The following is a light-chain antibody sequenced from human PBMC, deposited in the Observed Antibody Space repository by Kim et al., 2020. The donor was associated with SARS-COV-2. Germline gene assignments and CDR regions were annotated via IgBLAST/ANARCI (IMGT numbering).Light chain of an antibody. V-gene: IGKV1-39*01. CDR3: QQSYTTPWT. Sequence: ASVGDRVTITCQARQSISRYLNWYQQEPGKAPKLLIFAASSLHSGVSSRFSGSGSLTGFTLTISNLQPEDVATYYCQQSYTTPWTFGQGTKLEI. CDR1: QSISRY. CDR2: AAS. J-gene: IGKJ1*01.